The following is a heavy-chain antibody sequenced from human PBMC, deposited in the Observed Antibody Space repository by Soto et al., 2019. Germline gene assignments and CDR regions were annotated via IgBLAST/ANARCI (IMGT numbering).Heavy chain of an antibody. J-gene: IGHJ4*02. CDR3: ATAVDVRFLEWLPWGY. Sequence: ASVKVSCKASGYTFTSYGISWVRQAPGKGLEWMGGFDPEDGETIYAQKFQGRVTMTEDTSTDTAYMELSSLRSEDTAVYYCATAVDVRFLEWLPWGYWGLGTLVTVSS. D-gene: IGHD3-3*01. CDR2: FDPEDGET. V-gene: IGHV1-24*01. CDR1: GYTFTSYG.